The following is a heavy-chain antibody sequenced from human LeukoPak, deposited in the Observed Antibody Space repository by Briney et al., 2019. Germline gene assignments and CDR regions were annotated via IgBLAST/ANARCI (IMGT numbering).Heavy chain of an antibody. CDR1: GYTFTSYG. Sequence: ASVKVSCKASGYTFTSYGISWVRQAPGQGLEWMGWISAYNGNTNYAQKLQGRVTMTTDTSTSTAYMELRSLRSDDTAGYYCARGGAHIRLMGYAENWFDPWGQETLVTVSS. CDR3: ARGGAHIRLMGYAENWFDP. J-gene: IGHJ5*02. D-gene: IGHD2-8*01. V-gene: IGHV1-18*01. CDR2: ISAYNGNT.